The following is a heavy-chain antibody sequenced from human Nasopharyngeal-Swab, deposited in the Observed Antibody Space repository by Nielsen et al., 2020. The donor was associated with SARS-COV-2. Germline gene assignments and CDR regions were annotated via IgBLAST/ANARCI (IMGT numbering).Heavy chain of an antibody. CDR2: IFWDDDK. V-gene: IGHV2-5*02. CDR3: ARVDVSGSYYYGLDV. J-gene: IGHJ6*02. D-gene: IGHD5-12*01. Sequence: WIRQSPGKALEWLAVIFWDDDKWYSPSLEGRLTITKDTTKNQVVLRMTNVDPVDTGTYYCARVDVSGSYYYGLDVWGQGTTVTVSS.